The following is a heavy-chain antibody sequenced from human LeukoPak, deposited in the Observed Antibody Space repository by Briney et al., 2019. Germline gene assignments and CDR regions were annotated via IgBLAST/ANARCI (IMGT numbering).Heavy chain of an antibody. CDR3: ARARGWRLELR. D-gene: IGHD1-7*01. V-gene: IGHV4-59*01. CDR2: IYYSGST. Sequence: SETLSLTCTVSGGSISSYYWSWIRQPPGKGLEWIGYIYYSGSTNYNPSLKSRVTISVDTSKNQFSLKLSSVTAADTAVYYCARARGWRLELRWGQGTLVTVSS. J-gene: IGHJ4*02. CDR1: GGSISSYY.